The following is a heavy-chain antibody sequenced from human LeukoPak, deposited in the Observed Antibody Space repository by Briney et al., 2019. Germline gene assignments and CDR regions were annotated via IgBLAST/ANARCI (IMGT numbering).Heavy chain of an antibody. V-gene: IGHV3-43*02. Sequence: PGGSLRLSCAASGFTFDDYAMHWVRQAPGKGLEWVSHISGDGGSTYYADSVKRVFTISRDNSKNSLYLQMNRLRTEDTALYYCAKVRAYYYDSSGYYYPEAFDIWGQGTMVTVSS. CDR2: ISGDGGST. D-gene: IGHD3-22*01. CDR3: AKVRAYYYDSSGYYYPEAFDI. J-gene: IGHJ3*02. CDR1: GFTFDDYA.